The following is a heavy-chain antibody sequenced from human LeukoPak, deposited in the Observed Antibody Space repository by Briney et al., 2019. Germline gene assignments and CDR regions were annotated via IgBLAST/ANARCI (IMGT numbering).Heavy chain of an antibody. J-gene: IGHJ3*02. D-gene: IGHD3-10*01. CDR3: ARTDGYLVRDAFDI. Sequence: PWGSLCLSCAASGFTVSSNYMSWVRQPPGKGLEWVSVIYSGGSTYYDDSVKGRFTISIDTSKNKLYLQLSSLSAADTAVYYCARTDGYLVRDAFDIWGNGTMVTV. CDR2: IYSGGST. V-gene: IGHV3-53*01. CDR1: GFTVSSNY.